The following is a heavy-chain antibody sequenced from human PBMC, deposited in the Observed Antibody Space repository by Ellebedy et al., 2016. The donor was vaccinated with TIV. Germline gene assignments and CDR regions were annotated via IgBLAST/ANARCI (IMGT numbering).Heavy chain of an antibody. CDR3: ARGRRALDP. V-gene: IGHV4-34*01. Sequence: GSLRLSCAVYGGSFSGYYWSWIRQPPGKGLEWIGEINHTGSTNYNPSLKSRVTVSVDTSKNQFSLKLNSVAAADTAVYYCARGRRALDPWGQGTLVTVSS. J-gene: IGHJ5*02. CDR2: INHTGST. CDR1: GGSFSGYY.